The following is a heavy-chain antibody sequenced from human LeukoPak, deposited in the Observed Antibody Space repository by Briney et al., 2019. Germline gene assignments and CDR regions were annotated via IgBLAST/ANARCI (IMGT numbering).Heavy chain of an antibody. D-gene: IGHD4-23*01. CDR3: ARNGGNSDFDY. CDR1: GGSISSSSGNC. CDR2: IYHSGST. V-gene: IGHV4-4*02. Sequence: KSSETLSLTCAVSGGSISSSSGNCWTWVRQPPGKGLEWIGEIYHSGSTNYNPSLKSRVTMLLDKSKNQFSLKLGSVTAADTAVYYCARNGGNSDFDYWGQGTLVTVSS. J-gene: IGHJ4*02.